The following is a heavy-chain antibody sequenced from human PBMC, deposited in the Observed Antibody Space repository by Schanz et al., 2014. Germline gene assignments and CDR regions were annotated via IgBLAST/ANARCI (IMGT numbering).Heavy chain of an antibody. J-gene: IGHJ2*01. Sequence: EVQLLESGGGLVQPGGSLRLSCAASGFTFSAYAMTWVRQIPGKGLEWVSRINWSDGGSTGYADSVKGRFTISRDNSKNTLYLQMNSLRAEDTAIYYCAKDAPYPFDLWGRGTLITVSS. CDR2: INWSDGGST. CDR1: GFTFSAYA. V-gene: IGHV3-23*01. CDR3: AKDAPYPFDL.